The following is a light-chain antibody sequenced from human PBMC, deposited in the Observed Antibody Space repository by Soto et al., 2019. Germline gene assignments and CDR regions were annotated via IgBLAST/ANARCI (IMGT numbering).Light chain of an antibody. CDR2: GAS. Sequence: EIVMTQSPASLSVSPGDGATLSCRASQTVASNLAWYQQKPGQGPRLLIHGASTRAARVPARFSGSGSGTDFTLTIRSLQSEDFAVYYCQQYHNWPPQYTFGQGTKLQIK. V-gene: IGKV3-15*01. CDR1: QTVASN. CDR3: QQYHNWPPQYT. J-gene: IGKJ2*01.